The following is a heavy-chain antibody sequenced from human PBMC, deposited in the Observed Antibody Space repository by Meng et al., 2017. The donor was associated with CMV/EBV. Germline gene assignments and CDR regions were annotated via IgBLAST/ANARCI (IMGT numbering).Heavy chain of an antibody. CDR2: IYYSGST. CDR3: ARVGDVLRFLESSWYFDL. CDR1: GGSISSYY. V-gene: IGHV4-59*01. D-gene: IGHD3-3*01. J-gene: IGHJ2*01. Sequence: SETLSLTCTVSGGSISSYYWSWIRQPPGKGLEWIGYIYYSGSTNYNPSLKSRVTISVDTSKNQFSLKLSSVTAADTAVYYCARVGDVLRFLESSWYFDLWGRGTPVTVSS.